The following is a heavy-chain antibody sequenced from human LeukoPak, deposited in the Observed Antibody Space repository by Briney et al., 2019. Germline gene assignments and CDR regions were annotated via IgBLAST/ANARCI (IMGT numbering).Heavy chain of an antibody. V-gene: IGHV1-2*02. Sequence: ASVKVSCKASGYTFTGYYMHWVRQAPGQGLEWMGWINPNSGGTNYAQKFQGRVTMTRDTSISTAYMELSRLRSDDTAVYYCAPQLLYDYYYYGMDVWGQGTTVTVSS. D-gene: IGHD2-2*02. CDR1: GYTFTGYY. CDR3: APQLLYDYYYYGMDV. J-gene: IGHJ6*02. CDR2: INPNSGGT.